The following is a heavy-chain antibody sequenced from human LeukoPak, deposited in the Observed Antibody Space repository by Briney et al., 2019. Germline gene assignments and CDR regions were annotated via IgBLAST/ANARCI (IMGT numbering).Heavy chain of an antibody. Sequence: PSETLSLTCTVSGGSISSSSYYWGWIRQPPGKGLEWIGSIYYSGSTYYNPSLKSRVTISVDTSKNQFSLKLSSVTAADTAVYYCARNIVIRAFDIWDQGTMVTVSS. D-gene: IGHD2/OR15-2a*01. V-gene: IGHV4-39*01. CDR2: IYYSGST. CDR3: ARNIVIRAFDI. CDR1: GGSISSSSYY. J-gene: IGHJ3*02.